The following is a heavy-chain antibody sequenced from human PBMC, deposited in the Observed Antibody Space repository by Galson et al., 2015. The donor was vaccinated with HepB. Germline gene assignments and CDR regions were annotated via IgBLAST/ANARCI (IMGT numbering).Heavy chain of an antibody. CDR1: GDSFSSYY. V-gene: IGHV4-59*01. Sequence: ETLSLTCTVSGDSFSSYYWSWIRQPPGKGLEWIGYIYYSGSTNYSPSLKGRVTMSVDTSKNQFSLKLSSVTAADTAVYFCARGDCSDGAIWFDPWGQGTLVTVSS. D-gene: IGHD4-17*01. CDR2: IYYSGST. J-gene: IGHJ5*02. CDR3: ARGDCSDGAIWFDP.